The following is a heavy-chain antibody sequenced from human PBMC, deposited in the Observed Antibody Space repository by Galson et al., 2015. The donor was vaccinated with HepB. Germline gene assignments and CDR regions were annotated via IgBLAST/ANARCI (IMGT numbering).Heavy chain of an antibody. CDR2: IIPIIDKT. D-gene: IGHD1-20*01. CDR3: ARAIITSRGYYMDV. CDR1: GGTFGSYA. V-gene: IGHV1-69*10. J-gene: IGHJ6*03. Sequence: SVKVSCKVSGGTFGSYAFNWVRQAPGQGLEWMGAIIPIIDKTDYTQMFQGRLTITADKSTDTAFMELSNLRSQDTALYFCARAIITSRGYYMDVWGEGTTVTVSS.